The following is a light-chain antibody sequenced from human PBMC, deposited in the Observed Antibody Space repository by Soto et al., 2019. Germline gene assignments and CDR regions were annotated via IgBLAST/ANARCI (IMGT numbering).Light chain of an antibody. CDR2: GAS. V-gene: IGKV3-15*01. Sequence: EIVLTQSPATLSVSPGERATLSCRASQSVSSKLAWYQQKPGQAPRLLIYGASTRATSVPARFSGSGSGTEFTLTISSLQSEDFAIYYCQQYNNWPPITFGQGTRLEIK. J-gene: IGKJ5*01. CDR1: QSVSSK. CDR3: QQYNNWPPIT.